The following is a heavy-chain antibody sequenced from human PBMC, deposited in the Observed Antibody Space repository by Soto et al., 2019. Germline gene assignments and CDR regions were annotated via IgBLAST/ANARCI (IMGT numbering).Heavy chain of an antibody. D-gene: IGHD6-13*01. J-gene: IGHJ5*02. CDR3: ARDLHPVAAHSIAADGENTGFDP. V-gene: IGHV1-46*01. CDR1: GYTFTSYY. CDR2: INPSGGST. Sequence: ASVKVSCKASGYTFTSYYMHWVRQAPGQGLEWMGIINPSGGSTSYAQKFQGRVTMTRDTSTSTVYMELSSLRSEDTAVYYCARDLHPVAAHSIAADGENTGFDPWGQGTLVTVSS.